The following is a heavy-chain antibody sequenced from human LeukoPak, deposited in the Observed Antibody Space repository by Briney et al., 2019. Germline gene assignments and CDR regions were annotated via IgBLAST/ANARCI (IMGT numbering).Heavy chain of an antibody. J-gene: IGHJ4*02. CDR3: ARGGRNLDY. CDR1: GFTFSAYW. Sequence: GGSLRLSCAAYGFTFSAYWMSWVRQAPGKGLEWVANIKLDGSEKYYVDSVKGRFTISRDNAKNSLYLQMNSLRAEDTAVYYCARGGRNLDYWGQGTLVTVSS. CDR2: IKLDGSEK. V-gene: IGHV3-7*01. D-gene: IGHD2/OR15-2a*01.